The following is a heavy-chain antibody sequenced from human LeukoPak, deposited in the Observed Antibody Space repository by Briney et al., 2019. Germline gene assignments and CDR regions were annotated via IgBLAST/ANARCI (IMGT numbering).Heavy chain of an antibody. V-gene: IGHV5-51*01. CDR2: IYPGDSDT. D-gene: IGHD6-6*01. CDR3: AGQGGVAIASHPCLYGMDV. Sequence: GESLKISCKGSGYSFTSYWIGWVRQMPGKGLEWMGIIYPGDSDTRYSPPFQGQVTISADKSISTAYLQWSSLKASDTAMYYCAGQGGVAIASHPCLYGMDVWGQGTTVTVSS. J-gene: IGHJ6*02. CDR1: GYSFTSYW.